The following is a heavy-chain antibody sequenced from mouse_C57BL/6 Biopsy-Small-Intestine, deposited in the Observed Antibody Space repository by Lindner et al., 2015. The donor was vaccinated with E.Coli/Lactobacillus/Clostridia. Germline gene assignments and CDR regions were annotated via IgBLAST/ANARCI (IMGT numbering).Heavy chain of an antibody. D-gene: IGHD2-12*01. V-gene: IGHV5-4*01. CDR2: IVDGGSYT. Sequence: EVQLQESGGGLVKPGGSLKLSCAASGFTFSSYAMSWVRQTPEKRLEWVATIVDGGSYTYYPDNVKGRFTISRDNAKNNLYLQMSHLKSEDTAMYYCARVSPYDANAMDYWGQGTSVTVSS. CDR1: GFTFSSYA. CDR3: ARVSPYDANAMDY. J-gene: IGHJ4*01.